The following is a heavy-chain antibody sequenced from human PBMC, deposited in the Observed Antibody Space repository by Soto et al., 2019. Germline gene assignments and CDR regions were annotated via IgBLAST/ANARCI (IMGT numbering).Heavy chain of an antibody. CDR1: GGSFSGYY. Sequence: LVTLSLTCAVYGGSFSGYYWSWIRQHPGKGLEWIGEINHSGSTNYNPSLKSRVTISVDTSKNQFSLKLSSVTAADTAVYYCARGRDYYDSRGFFDGNWFDPWGQGTLVTVSS. V-gene: IGHV4-34*01. D-gene: IGHD3-22*01. CDR3: ARGRDYYDSRGFFDGNWFDP. CDR2: INHSGST. J-gene: IGHJ5*02.